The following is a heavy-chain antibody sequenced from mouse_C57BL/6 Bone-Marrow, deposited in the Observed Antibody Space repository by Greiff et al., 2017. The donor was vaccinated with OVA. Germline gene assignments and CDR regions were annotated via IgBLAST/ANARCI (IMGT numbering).Heavy chain of an antibody. CDR3: ARTTYYGNYEAMDY. J-gene: IGHJ4*01. D-gene: IGHD2-1*01. CDR2: INPGSGGT. V-gene: IGHV1-54*01. CDR1: GYAFTNYL. Sequence: QVQLQQSGAELVRPGTSVKVSRKASGYAFTNYLIEWVKQRPGQGLEWIGVINPGSGGTNYNEKFKGKATLTADKSSSTAYMQLSSLTSEDSAVYFCARTTYYGNYEAMDYWGQGTSVTVSS.